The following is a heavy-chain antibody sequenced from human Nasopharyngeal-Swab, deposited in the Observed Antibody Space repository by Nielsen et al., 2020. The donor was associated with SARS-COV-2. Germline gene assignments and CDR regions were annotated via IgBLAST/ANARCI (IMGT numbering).Heavy chain of an antibody. V-gene: IGHV3-7*01. J-gene: IGHJ4*02. Sequence: GGSLRLSCAAFGFTFSSYWMSWVRQAPGKGLEWVANIKQDGSEKYYVDSVKGRFTISRDNAKNSLYLQMNSLRAEDTAVYYCARVFGWELLRDGFDYWGQGTLVTVSS. CDR3: ARVFGWELLRDGFDY. CDR1: GFTFSSYW. CDR2: IKQDGSEK. D-gene: IGHD1-26*01.